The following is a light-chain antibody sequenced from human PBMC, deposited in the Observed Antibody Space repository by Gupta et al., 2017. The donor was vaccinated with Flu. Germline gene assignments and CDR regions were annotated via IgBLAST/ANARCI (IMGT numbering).Light chain of an antibody. CDR2: YNN. V-gene: IGLV1-44*01. CDR1: SCNDRVRT. Sequence: VTISSSGSSCNDRVRTVNWYQQHPGTAAKHLIYYNNKRRSGGPAGCSGGKNGGTAALATSGLQSEEEDDYYCATWEDSRGRYWVFGTGTKVTVL. J-gene: IGLJ1*01. CDR3: ATWEDSRGRYWV.